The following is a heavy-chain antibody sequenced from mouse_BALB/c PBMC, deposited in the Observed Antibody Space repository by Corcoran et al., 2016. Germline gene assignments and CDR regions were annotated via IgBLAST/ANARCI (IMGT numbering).Heavy chain of an antibody. V-gene: IGHV8-12*01. CDR3: ARWLLKDGFAY. CDR2: IYWDDDK. J-gene: IGHJ3*01. CDR1: GFSLSTSGMG. Sequence: QVTLKESGPGILQPSQTLSLTCSFSGFSLSTSGMGVSWIRQPSGKGLEWLAHIYWDDDKRYNPSLKSRLTISKDTSSNQVFLKITSVDTADTATYYCARWLLKDGFAYWGQGTLVTVSA. D-gene: IGHD2-3*01.